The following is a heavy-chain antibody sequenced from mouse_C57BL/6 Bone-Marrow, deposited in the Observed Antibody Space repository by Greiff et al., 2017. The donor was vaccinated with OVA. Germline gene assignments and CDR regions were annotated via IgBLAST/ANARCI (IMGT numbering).Heavy chain of an antibody. Sequence: VQLQQPGAELVKPGASVKISCKASGYTFTSYWITWVKQRPGQGLEWIGDIYPGSGSTNYNEKFKSKATLTVDTSSSTAYMQLSSLTSEDSAVYYCSRKLGGYAMDYWGQGTSVTVSS. CDR2: IYPGSGST. D-gene: IGHD4-1*01. J-gene: IGHJ4*01. V-gene: IGHV1-55*01. CDR1: GYTFTSYW. CDR3: SRKLGGYAMDY.